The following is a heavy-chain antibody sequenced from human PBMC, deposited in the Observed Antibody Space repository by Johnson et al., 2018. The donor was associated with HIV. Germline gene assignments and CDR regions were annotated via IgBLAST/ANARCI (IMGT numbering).Heavy chain of an antibody. J-gene: IGHJ3*02. CDR1: GFSVSTYD. CDR2: IGTAGDT. CDR3: ARAGRGSGDTFDI. D-gene: IGHD3-10*01. Sequence: EVQLLESGGGLVQPGGSLRLSCAASGFSVSTYDMHWVRQATGKGLDWVSVIGTAGDTYYLGSVKGRFTISRENAKNSLYLQMNSLRAGDTAVYYCARAGRGSGDTFDIWGQGTMVTVSS. V-gene: IGHV3-13*01.